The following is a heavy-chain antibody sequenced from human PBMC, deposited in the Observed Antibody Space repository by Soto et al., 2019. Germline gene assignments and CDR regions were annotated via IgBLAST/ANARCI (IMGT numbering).Heavy chain of an antibody. CDR2: IYNSGIT. CDR1: GGSISSGDYS. D-gene: IGHD3-3*01. J-gene: IGHJ5*02. CDR3: ARGVTVFGLVSRFWFDP. V-gene: IGHV4-30-4*01. Sequence: ASETLSLTCTVSGGSISSGDYSWSWVRQYPGKGLEWIGHIYNSGITYYNPSLKSRVVISIDTSRNQFSLRLNSLTAADRAVYFCARGVTVFGLVSRFWFDPWGQGTVVT.